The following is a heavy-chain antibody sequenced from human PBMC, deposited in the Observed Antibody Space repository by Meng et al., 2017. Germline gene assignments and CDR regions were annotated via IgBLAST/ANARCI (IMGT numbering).Heavy chain of an antibody. CDR1: GFTFSDDY. J-gene: IGHJ5*02. V-gene: IGHV3-11*01. CDR2: IDSSGSTI. CDR3: ASIKVDP. D-gene: IGHD1-14*01. Sequence: VPVVVCRGGVVQPGRSLGISCEASGFTFSDDYIGWSRQARGKGLEWVSYIDSSGSTIYYADSVKGRFTISRDNAKNSLYLQMNSLRAEDTAVYYCASIKVDPWGQGTLVTVSS.